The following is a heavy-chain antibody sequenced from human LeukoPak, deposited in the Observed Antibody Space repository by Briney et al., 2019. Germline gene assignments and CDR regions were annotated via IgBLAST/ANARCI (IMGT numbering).Heavy chain of an antibody. Sequence: SETLSLTCTVSGDSVSNNNYFWGWIRQPPGKGLEWIGSTYYRGTTYYNPSVESRVTISVDTSKNQFSLKMTSVTAADTAVYYCAPGSISTGYYHYWGQGTLVTASS. CDR1: GDSVSNNNYF. J-gene: IGHJ4*02. CDR2: TYYRGTT. D-gene: IGHD3-22*01. V-gene: IGHV4-39*01. CDR3: APGSISTGYYHY.